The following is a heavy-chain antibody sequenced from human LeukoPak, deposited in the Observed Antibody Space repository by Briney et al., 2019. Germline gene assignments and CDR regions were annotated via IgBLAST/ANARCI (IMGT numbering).Heavy chain of an antibody. CDR3: AREWLRSRYYYYYYYMDV. CDR2: IYSGGST. D-gene: IGHD5-12*01. J-gene: IGHJ6*03. CDR1: GFTVSSNY. Sequence: PGGSLRLSCAASGFTVSSNYMSWVRQAPGKGLEWVSVIYSGGSTYYADSVKGRFTISRDNSKNTLYLQMNSLRAEDTAVYYCAREWLRSRYYYYYYYMDVWGKGTTVTVSS. V-gene: IGHV3-53*05.